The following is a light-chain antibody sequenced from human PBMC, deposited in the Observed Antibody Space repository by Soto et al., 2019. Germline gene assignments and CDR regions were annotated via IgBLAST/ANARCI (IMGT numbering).Light chain of an antibody. V-gene: IGLV2-14*01. J-gene: IGLJ1*01. CDR3: SSYTSSSSLYV. CDR1: SSDVGGYNY. Sequence: QPGLTQPASVSGSPGQSIPIPCTGTSSDVGGYNYVSWYQQHPGKAPKLMIYDVSNRPSGVSNRFSGSKSGNTASLTISGLQAEDEADYYCSSYTSSSSLYVFGTGTKVTVL. CDR2: DVS.